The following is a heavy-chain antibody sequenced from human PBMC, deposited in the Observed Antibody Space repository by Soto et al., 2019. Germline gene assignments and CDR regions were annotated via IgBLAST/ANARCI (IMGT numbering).Heavy chain of an antibody. V-gene: IGHV1-46*01. CDR2: INPHTGRT. J-gene: IGHJ4*02. CDR3: ARGTYGDIDY. D-gene: IGHD4-17*01. Sequence: QVQLEQSGTEVKKSGASEKVSCKASGYTFTTYNIHWVRQGPGHGLEWMGIINPHTGRTSYAQNFQGRVTITRDTSTSTVYMAVSSLRSADTAMYYCARGTYGDIDYWGQGTLVSVSS. CDR1: GYTFTTYN.